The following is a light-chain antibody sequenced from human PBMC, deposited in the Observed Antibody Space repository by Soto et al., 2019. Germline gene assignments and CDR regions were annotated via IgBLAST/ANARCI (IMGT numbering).Light chain of an antibody. CDR3: QQYGSSHIT. V-gene: IGKV3-20*01. Sequence: EIVLTQSSGTRSFSAGERATLSCSASQRVSGNSLARYQQKPGQAHRLLIYSASSRATGTPHRFSGSGSGTDFTLTISRLEPEDFAVYYCQQYGSSHITFGQGTRLEI. CDR2: SAS. J-gene: IGKJ5*01. CDR1: QRVSGNS.